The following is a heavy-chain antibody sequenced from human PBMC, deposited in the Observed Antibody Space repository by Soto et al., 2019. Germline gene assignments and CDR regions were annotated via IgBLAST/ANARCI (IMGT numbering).Heavy chain of an antibody. CDR1: GYGFTTYG. Sequence: QVHLVQSGAEVKKPGASVKVSCKGSGYGFTTYGITWVRQAPGQGLEWMAWISAHNGNTNYAQKVQGRVTVTRDTSTITAYMERRSIRYDDTAVYHCARGRYGDYWGQGALVTVSS. D-gene: IGHD1-1*01. CDR2: ISAHNGNT. CDR3: ARGRYGDY. V-gene: IGHV1-18*01. J-gene: IGHJ4*02.